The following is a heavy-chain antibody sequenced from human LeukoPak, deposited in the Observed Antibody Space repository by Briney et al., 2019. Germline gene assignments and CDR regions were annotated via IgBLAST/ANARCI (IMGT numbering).Heavy chain of an antibody. CDR1: RFTFFYYG. J-gene: IGHJ4*02. CDR2: LSGSGDNT. V-gene: IGHV3-23*01. Sequence: GGSLRLSCAASRFTFFYYGMTWVRQAPGKGLEWVSTLSGSGDNTYYADSVKGRFTISRDNSKSTLYLEMNSLRAEDTAIYYCAIDIIEGWDFDSWGQGTLVTVSS. D-gene: IGHD2/OR15-2a*01. CDR3: AIDIIEGWDFDS.